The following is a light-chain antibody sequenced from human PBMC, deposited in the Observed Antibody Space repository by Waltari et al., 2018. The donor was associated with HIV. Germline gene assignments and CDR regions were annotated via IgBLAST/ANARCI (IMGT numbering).Light chain of an antibody. Sequence: QPKMTQAPSASKTPGQRITMSCSAGRSNIGNNFISWYQQFPGLAPRLVIYRNDQRPTGVPGRFSGSKSGTSAFLAITGLRLEDEATYICASWDDTLGHWIFGGGTKLTVL. J-gene: IGLJ3*02. CDR1: RSNIGNNF. V-gene: IGLV1-47*01. CDR2: RND. CDR3: ASWDDTLGHWI.